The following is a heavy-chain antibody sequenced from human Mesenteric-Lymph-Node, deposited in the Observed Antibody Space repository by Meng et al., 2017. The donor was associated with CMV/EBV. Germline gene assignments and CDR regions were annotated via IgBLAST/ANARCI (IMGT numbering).Heavy chain of an antibody. CDR2: ISHSGST. D-gene: IGHD2-2*02. J-gene: IGHJ4*02. Sequence: SETLSLTCTVSGGSISSDDYYWSWIRQPPGKGLEWIGYISHSGSTNYNPSLKSRVTMSVDTSKNQFSLKVSSVTAADTAVFYCARLLGHCSSTSCYTPFDCWGQGTLVTVSS. CDR3: ARLLGHCSSTSCYTPFDC. V-gene: IGHV4-61*08. CDR1: GGSISSDDYY.